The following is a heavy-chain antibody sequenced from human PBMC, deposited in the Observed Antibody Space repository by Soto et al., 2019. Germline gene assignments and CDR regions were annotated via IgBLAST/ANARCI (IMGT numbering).Heavy chain of an antibody. CDR1: GGSISSGGYY. CDR3: ARYYYDSSGSQYYFDY. D-gene: IGHD3-22*01. Sequence: SETLSLTCTVSGGSISSGGYYWSWIRQHPGKGLEWIGYIYYSGNTYYNPSLKSRVTISVDTSKNQFSLKLSSVTAADTAVYYCARYYYDSSGSQYYFDYWGQGTLVTVSS. CDR2: IYYSGNT. V-gene: IGHV4-31*03. J-gene: IGHJ4*02.